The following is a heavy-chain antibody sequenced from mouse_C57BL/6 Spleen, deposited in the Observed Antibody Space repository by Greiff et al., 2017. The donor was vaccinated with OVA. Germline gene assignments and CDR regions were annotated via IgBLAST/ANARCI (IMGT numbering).Heavy chain of an antibody. V-gene: IGHV1-74*01. CDR3: AIWGDYAMDY. Sequence: QVQLQQPGAELVKPGASVKVSCKASGYTFTSYWMHWVQQSPGQGLEWIGRIHPSDSDTNYTQKFKGKATLTVDKTSSTAYMQLSRLTSEDSAVYYCAIWGDYAMDYWGQGTSVTVSS. CDR2: IHPSDSDT. CDR1: GYTFTSYW. J-gene: IGHJ4*01.